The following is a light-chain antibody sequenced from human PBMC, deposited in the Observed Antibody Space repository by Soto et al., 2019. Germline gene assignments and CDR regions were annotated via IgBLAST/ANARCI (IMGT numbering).Light chain of an antibody. CDR2: GAS. Sequence: EIVLTQSPGTLSLSPGERATLSCRASQSVSSSYLAWYQQKPGQAPRLLIYGASSRATGIPDRFSGSGSGTDYTLTISRLEPEYFAVYYCQQYGSSPPFTFGPGPKVDIK. V-gene: IGKV3-20*01. J-gene: IGKJ3*01. CDR1: QSVSSSY. CDR3: QQYGSSPPFT.